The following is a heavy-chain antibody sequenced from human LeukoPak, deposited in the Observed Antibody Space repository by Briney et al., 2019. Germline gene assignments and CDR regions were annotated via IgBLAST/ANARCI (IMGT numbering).Heavy chain of an antibody. J-gene: IGHJ5*02. CDR3: ARVLGGGTWFDP. CDR2: ISGSGGAI. Sequence: GGGLRLSCAASGFTFSSHSMNWVRQAPGKGLEWLSYISGSGGAIYYADSVKGRFIISRDNAKNSLYLQMNSLRDEDTAVYYCARVLGGGTWFDPWGQGSLAT. V-gene: IGHV3-48*02. CDR1: GFTFSSHS. D-gene: IGHD3-16*01.